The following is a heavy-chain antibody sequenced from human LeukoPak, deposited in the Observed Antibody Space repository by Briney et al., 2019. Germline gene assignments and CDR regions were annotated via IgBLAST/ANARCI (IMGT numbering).Heavy chain of an antibody. J-gene: IGHJ6*03. CDR2: INHSGST. CDR1: GGSFSGYY. CDR3: AQTMVRFYYYYMDV. Sequence: PSETLSLTCAVYGGSFSGYYWSWIRQPPGKGLEWIGDINHSGSTNYNPSLKSRVTISVDTSKNQFSLKLSSVTAADTAVYYCAQTMVRFYYYYMDVWGKGTTVTVSS. V-gene: IGHV4-34*01. D-gene: IGHD3-10*01.